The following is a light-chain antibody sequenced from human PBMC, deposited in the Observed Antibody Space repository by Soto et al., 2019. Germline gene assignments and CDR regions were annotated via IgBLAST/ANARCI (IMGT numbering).Light chain of an antibody. CDR2: GAS. V-gene: IGKV3-15*01. Sequence: EIVMTQSPATLSVSPGERATLSCRASQSVSSNLAWYQQKPGRAPRLLIYGASTRATGIPARFSGSGSGTEFTLTISSLQSEDFAVYYCHHNDNNWPTFGQGTRLEI. CDR3: HHNDNNWPT. J-gene: IGKJ5*01. CDR1: QSVSSN.